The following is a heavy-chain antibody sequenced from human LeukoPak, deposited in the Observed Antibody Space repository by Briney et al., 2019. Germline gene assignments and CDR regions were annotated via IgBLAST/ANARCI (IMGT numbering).Heavy chain of an antibody. D-gene: IGHD2-15*01. Sequence: ASVKVSCKASGYTFTSYDINWVRQATGQGLEWMGWMNPNSGNTGYAQKFQGRVTMTRNTSISTAYMELSSLRSEDTAVYYCARGNVVVVAATPPSHYYYMDVWGKGTTVTISS. CDR2: MNPNSGNT. CDR3: ARGNVVVVAATPPSHYYYMDV. V-gene: IGHV1-8*01. CDR1: GYTFTSYD. J-gene: IGHJ6*03.